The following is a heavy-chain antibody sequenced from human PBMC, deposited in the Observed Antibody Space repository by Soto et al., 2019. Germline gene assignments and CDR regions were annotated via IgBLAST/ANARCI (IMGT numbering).Heavy chain of an antibody. CDR1: GDSMTSGDYS. J-gene: IGHJ4*02. Sequence: QLQLQESGSRLVKSSQTLSLTCTVSGDSMTSGDYSWSWIRQPPGKGLEWLDYIYRTGNTHYSPSLKSRVSISQDRSKNQFSLELTSVTAADTAVYYCARGDYQYSIDYWGQGTLVTVSS. CDR2: IYRTGNT. D-gene: IGHD2-2*01. CDR3: ARGDYQYSIDY. V-gene: IGHV4-30-2*01.